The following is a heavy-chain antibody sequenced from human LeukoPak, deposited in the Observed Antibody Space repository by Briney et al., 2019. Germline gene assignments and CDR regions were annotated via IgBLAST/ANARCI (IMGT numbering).Heavy chain of an antibody. J-gene: IGHJ6*01. CDR2: IIRILGIR. D-gene: IGHD1-1*01. CDR3: TREVERTCYCCYGTDV. CDR1: GGTFTSYA. Sequence: SVKVSCKASGGTFTSYAISWVRQAAGHGLEWMGGIIRILGIRHYAQKVHGRVTITADKSTSTAYMELSNLRTEDTAVYHCTREVERTCYCCYGTDVWGQGTTLSVSS. V-gene: IGHV1-69*10.